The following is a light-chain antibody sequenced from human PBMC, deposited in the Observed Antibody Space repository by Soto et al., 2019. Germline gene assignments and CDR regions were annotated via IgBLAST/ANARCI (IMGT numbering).Light chain of an antibody. Sequence: QSVLTQPASVSGSPGPSIPISCTGTSSDVGRYNLVSWYQQHPGKAPKLMIYEGSKRPSGISDRFSGSKSGNTASLTISGLQAEDEADFYCCSYANSGTLFGTGTKVTVL. J-gene: IGLJ1*01. V-gene: IGLV2-23*01. CDR3: CSYANSGTL. CDR1: SSDVGRYNL. CDR2: EGS.